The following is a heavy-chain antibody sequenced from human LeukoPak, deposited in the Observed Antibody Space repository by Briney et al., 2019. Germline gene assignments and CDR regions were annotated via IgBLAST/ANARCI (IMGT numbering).Heavy chain of an antibody. D-gene: IGHD2-2*01. Sequence: GGSLRLSCAASGITFSSYAMSWVRQAPGKGLEWVSTIVGRGGITYYADSVKGRFTISRDNSKNTLYLQMNSLRAEDTAVYYCARATAAIVGAFNYWGQGTLVTVSS. V-gene: IGHV3-23*01. J-gene: IGHJ4*02. CDR3: ARATAAIVGAFNY. CDR1: GITFSSYA. CDR2: IVGRGGIT.